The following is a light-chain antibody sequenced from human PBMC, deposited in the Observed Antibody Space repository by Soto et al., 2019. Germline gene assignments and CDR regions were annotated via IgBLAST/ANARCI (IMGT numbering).Light chain of an antibody. Sequence: QSVLSQPPSASGTPGQXXTISCSGSGSNIGSNPVYWFQQXXGTDPKLLTSRNDRRPSGVPDRFSASKAGTSASLAISGLRSEDEADYFCAAWSDSPTGYVFGTGNKVNVL. CDR2: RND. CDR1: GSNIGSNP. V-gene: IGLV1-47*01. J-gene: IGLJ1*01. CDR3: AAWSDSPTGYV.